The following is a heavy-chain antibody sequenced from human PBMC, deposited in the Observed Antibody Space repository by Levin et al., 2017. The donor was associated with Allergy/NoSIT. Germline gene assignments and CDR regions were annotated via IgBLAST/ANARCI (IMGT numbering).Heavy chain of an antibody. CDR2: IYPGDSDT. V-gene: IGHV5-51*01. CDR1: GYSFSSYW. CDR3: ARSGYNYGYGYVDY. J-gene: IGHJ4*02. Sequence: GGSLRLSCKGSGYSFSSYWIAWVRQMPGKGLEWMVTIYPGDSDTRYSPPFQGQVTISADKSIRTAYLQWSSLKASDTAMDDCARSGYNYGYGYVDYWGQGSLVTVSS. D-gene: IGHD5-18*01.